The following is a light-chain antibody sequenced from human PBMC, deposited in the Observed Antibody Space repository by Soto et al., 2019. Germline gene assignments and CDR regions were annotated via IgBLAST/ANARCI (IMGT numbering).Light chain of an antibody. V-gene: IGKV1-5*01. CDR3: QQDDSYYT. J-gene: IGKJ2*01. CDR1: QSVSNW. CDR2: AVS. Sequence: DLQMTQSPSTLSASVGDRVTITCRASQSVSNWLAWYQQKPGKAPTLLIYAVSRLETGVPSRFSGSGSGTEFTLTINSLQPEDFATYFCQQDDSYYTFGQGTKVAIK.